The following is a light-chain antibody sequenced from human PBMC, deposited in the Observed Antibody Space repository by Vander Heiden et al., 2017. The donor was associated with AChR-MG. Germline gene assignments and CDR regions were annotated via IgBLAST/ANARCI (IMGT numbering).Light chain of an antibody. V-gene: IGLV2-14*03. Sequence: QSALTQPASVSGSPGQSITISCTGTSSDVGSYNYVSWYQQHPGKVPKLMIYGVNKRPSGVSNRFSGSKSGNTASLTISGLQADDEADYYCSSYTSSSTWVFGGGTKLTGL. CDR2: GVN. CDR1: SSDVGSYNY. J-gene: IGLJ3*02. CDR3: SSYTSSSTWV.